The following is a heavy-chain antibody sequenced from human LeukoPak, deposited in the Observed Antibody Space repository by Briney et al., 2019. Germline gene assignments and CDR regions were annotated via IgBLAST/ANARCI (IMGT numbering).Heavy chain of an antibody. CDR3: AKVSYYDFWSAHLDN. D-gene: IGHD3-3*01. CDR1: GFTFSSYA. V-gene: IGHV3-23*01. CDR2: ISDSGGNT. Sequence: GGSLRLSCAASGFTFSSYAMSWVRQAPGKGLEWVSAISDSGGNTYYADSVRGRFTISRDNSKNTLYLQMNSLRAEDTAVYYCAKVSYYDFWSAHLDNWGQGTVVTVSS. J-gene: IGHJ4*02.